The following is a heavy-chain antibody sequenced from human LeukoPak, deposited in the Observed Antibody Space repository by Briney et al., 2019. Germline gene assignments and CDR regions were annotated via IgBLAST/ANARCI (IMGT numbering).Heavy chain of an antibody. D-gene: IGHD5-18*01. V-gene: IGHV1-46*01. CDR2: VNPSDGST. J-gene: IGHJ4*02. Sequence: ASVKVSCKASGYTFTSYYMHWVRQAPGQGLEWMGIVNPSDGSTTYAQKLQGRVTMTGDTSTSTVYMELSSLRSEDTAVYYCARVLTAMDPRGYFDYWGQGTLVTVSS. CDR3: ARVLTAMDPRGYFDY. CDR1: GYTFTSYY.